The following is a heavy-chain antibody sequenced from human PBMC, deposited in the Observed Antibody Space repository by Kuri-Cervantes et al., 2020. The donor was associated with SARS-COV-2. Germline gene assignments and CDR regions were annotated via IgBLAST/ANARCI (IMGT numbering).Heavy chain of an antibody. CDR2: ISGNGGST. CDR1: GFTSSSYA. V-gene: IGHV3-23*01. J-gene: IGHJ3*01. CDR3: ANPDYNDYDAFDL. D-gene: IGHD4-11*01. Sequence: GESLKISCAASGFTSSSYAMSWVRQAPGKGLEWVSAISGNGGSTYYADSVKGRFTISRGNSKNTLYLQMDSLRAEDTAVYYCANPDYNDYDAFDLWGQGAMVTVSS.